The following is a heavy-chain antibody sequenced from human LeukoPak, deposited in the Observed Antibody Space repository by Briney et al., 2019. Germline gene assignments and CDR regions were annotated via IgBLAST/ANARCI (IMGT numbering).Heavy chain of an antibody. Sequence: GGSLRLSCAASGFTFSSYGMHWVRQAPGKGLEWVAVISYDGSNKYYADSVKGRFTISRDNSKNTLYLQMNSLRAEDTAVYYCALSRGDYVSCFDYWGQGTLVTVPS. J-gene: IGHJ4*02. CDR2: ISYDGSNK. CDR3: ALSRGDYVSCFDY. CDR1: GFTFSSYG. V-gene: IGHV3-30*03. D-gene: IGHD4-17*01.